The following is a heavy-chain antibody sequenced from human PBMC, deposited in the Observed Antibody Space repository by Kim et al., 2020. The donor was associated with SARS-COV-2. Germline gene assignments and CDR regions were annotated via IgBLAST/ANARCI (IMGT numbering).Heavy chain of an antibody. D-gene: IGHD6-19*01. CDR2: IYPGDSDT. J-gene: IGHJ4*02. V-gene: IGHV5-51*01. CDR3: ARQAGPIRVAAYFDS. Sequence: GESLKISCQGFGYTFTKYWIGWVRQMPGKGLEWMGIIYPGDSDTKYSRSFQGQVTISVDKSINTAYLQWRSLKASDSAMYYCARQAGPIRVAAYFDSWGQGAPVPVSS. CDR1: GYTFTKYW.